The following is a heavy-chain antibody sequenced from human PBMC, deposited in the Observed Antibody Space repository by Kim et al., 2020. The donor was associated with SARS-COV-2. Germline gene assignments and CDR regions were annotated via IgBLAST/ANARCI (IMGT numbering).Heavy chain of an antibody. CDR3: ASGFGELKGGSWFDP. V-gene: IGHV3-48*03. J-gene: IGHJ5*02. Sequence: DSVKGRFTISRDNAKNSLYLQMNSLRAEDTAVYYCASGFGELKGGSWFDPWGQGTLVTVSS. D-gene: IGHD3-16*01.